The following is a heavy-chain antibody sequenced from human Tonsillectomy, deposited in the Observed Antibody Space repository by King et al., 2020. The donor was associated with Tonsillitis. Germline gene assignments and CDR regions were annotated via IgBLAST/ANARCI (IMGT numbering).Heavy chain of an antibody. CDR1: GYTFTSYY. CDR3: ASKLGQNAFDI. D-gene: IGHD7-27*01. CDR2: INPSGGST. Sequence: QLVQSGAEVKKPGASVKVSCKASGYTFTSYYMHWVRQAPGQGLEWMGIINPSGGSTSYAQKFQGRVTMTRYTSTSTVYMELSSLGSEDTAVYYCASKLGQNAFDIWGQGTMVTVSS. V-gene: IGHV1-46*01. J-gene: IGHJ3*02.